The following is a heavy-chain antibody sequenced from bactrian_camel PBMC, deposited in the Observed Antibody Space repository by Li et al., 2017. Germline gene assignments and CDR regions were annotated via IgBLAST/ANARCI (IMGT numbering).Heavy chain of an antibody. V-gene: IGHV3-2*01. D-gene: IGHD8*01. CDR3: AAGFRAPLGLNCLYVPRQYNR. CDR2: IYSDGRIA. Sequence: QVQLVESGGGSVQAGGSLRLSCARSRDIRSLCMAWFRQTPGKEREEVASIYSDGRIAYYADSVKGRFTISVDNDKNTLDLQMDILKPEDTAMYYCAAGFRAPLGLNCLYVPRQYNRWGQGTQVTVS. CDR1: RDIRSLC. J-gene: IGHJ4*01.